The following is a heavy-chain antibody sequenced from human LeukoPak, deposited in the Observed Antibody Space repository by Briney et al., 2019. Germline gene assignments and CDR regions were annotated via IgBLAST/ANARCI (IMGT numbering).Heavy chain of an antibody. CDR3: ARRGYSSSWYVWYFDL. CDR2: IYHSGST. CDR1: GGSISSSNW. D-gene: IGHD6-13*01. V-gene: IGHV4-4*02. Sequence: SETLSLTCAVSGGSISSSNWWSWVRQPPGKGLEWIGEIYHSGSTNYNPSLKSRVTISVDTSKNQFSLKLNSVTAADTAVYYCARRGYSSSWYVWYFDLWGRGTLVTVSS. J-gene: IGHJ2*01.